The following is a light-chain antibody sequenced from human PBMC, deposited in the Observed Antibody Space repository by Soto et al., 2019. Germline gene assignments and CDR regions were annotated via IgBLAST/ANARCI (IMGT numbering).Light chain of an antibody. V-gene: IGLV2-14*01. CDR2: EVS. J-gene: IGLJ2*01. Sequence: QSVLTQPASVSGSPGQSITISCTGTSSDIGSYNYVSWYQQHPSKAPKLMFYEVSNRPSGVSSRFSGSRSGNTASLTISGLQAEDEADYYCSSYTSSRTLVFGGGTKLTVL. CDR3: SSYTSSRTLV. CDR1: SSDIGSYNY.